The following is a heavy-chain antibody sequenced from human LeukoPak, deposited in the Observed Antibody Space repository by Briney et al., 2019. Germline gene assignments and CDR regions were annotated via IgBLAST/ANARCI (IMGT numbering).Heavy chain of an antibody. Sequence: GGSLRLSCAASGFTFSSYEMNWVRRAPGKGLEWVSYISSSGSTIYYADSVKGRFTISRDNAKNSLYLQMNSLRAEDTAVYYCARDTRKGSGKRWFDPWGQGTLVTVSS. D-gene: IGHD3-10*01. CDR1: GFTFSSYE. J-gene: IGHJ5*02. CDR2: ISSSGSTI. V-gene: IGHV3-48*03. CDR3: ARDTRKGSGKRWFDP.